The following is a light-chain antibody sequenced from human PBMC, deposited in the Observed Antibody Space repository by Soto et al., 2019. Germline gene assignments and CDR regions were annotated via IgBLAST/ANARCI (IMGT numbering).Light chain of an antibody. Sequence: IQLTQSASSMSASVGDRVTITCRASQSISSWLAWYQQKPGKAPKLLIYDASSLESGVPSRFSGSGSGTECTLTISSLQNDDFATYYCQQYNSYSPTFGQGTKVDIK. V-gene: IGKV1-5*01. CDR3: QQYNSYSPT. CDR1: QSISSW. J-gene: IGKJ1*01. CDR2: DAS.